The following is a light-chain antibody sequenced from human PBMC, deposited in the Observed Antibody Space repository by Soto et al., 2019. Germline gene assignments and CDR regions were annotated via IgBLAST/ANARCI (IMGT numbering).Light chain of an antibody. CDR1: NIGSKS. J-gene: IGLJ1*01. Sequence: YELTQPPSVSVAPGQTARISCGGNNIGSKSVHWYQQKPGQTPVLVVYDDSARPSGIPERFSGSNSGNTATLTISRVEAGDEADYYCQVWDSGSNHFVLGTGTKVTVL. CDR2: DDS. V-gene: IGLV3-21*02. CDR3: QVWDSGSNHFV.